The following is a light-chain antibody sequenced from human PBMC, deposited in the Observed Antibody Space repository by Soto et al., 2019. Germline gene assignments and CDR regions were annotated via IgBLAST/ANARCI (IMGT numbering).Light chain of an antibody. CDR3: AVWDDGLTGWV. CDR1: SSNIGSNN. Sequence: QSALTQPPSASGTPGQRVTISCSGSSSNIGSNNINWYQQLPGTAPKLLIYNNNQRPSGVPDRFSGSKSGTSASLAISGLQSEDEADYYCAVWDDGLTGWVFGGGTKLTVL. J-gene: IGLJ3*02. V-gene: IGLV1-44*01. CDR2: NNN.